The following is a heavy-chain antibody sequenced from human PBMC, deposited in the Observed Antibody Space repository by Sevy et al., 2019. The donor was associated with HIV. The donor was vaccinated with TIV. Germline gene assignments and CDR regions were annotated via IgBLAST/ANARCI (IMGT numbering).Heavy chain of an antibody. V-gene: IGHV4-59*11. Sequence: SENLSLTYTVSGGSITSLYWNWIRQPPGKGLEWIANIYYNGHINYNPSLKSRVTLSLDTSKNQFSLRLSSVTAAATAMYYCAGENAWGRGYSWGQGTLVTVSS. CDR2: IYYNGHI. CDR3: AGENAWGRGYS. CDR1: GGSITSLY. D-gene: IGHD1-26*01. J-gene: IGHJ4*02.